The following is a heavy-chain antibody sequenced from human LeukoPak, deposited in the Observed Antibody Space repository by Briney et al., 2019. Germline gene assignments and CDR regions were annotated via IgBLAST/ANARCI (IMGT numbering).Heavy chain of an antibody. CDR1: GGSISSSSYY. CDR3: ASSNHLWSGYYLLDY. J-gene: IGHJ4*02. V-gene: IGHV4-39*01. Sequence: KPSETLSLTCTVSGGSISSSSYYWGWIRQPPGKGLEWIGSIYYSGSTYYNPSLKSRVTIFVDTSKNQFSLEVNSVTAADTAVYYCASSNHLWSGYYLLDYWGQGTLVTVSS. CDR2: IYYSGST. D-gene: IGHD3-3*02.